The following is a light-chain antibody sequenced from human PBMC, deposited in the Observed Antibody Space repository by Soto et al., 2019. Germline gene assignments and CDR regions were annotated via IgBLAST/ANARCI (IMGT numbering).Light chain of an antibody. CDR1: QYIDTY. J-gene: IGKJ4*01. V-gene: IGKV1-39*01. CDR2: AAS. Sequence: DIQMAQSPSSLSASVGDRVTITCRASQYIDTYLHWYQQKPGKAPKLLIYAASSLQSGVPSRFSGSGSGTDFTLTISSLQPEDFASYFCQQTHCVPQTFGGGTKVEIK. CDR3: QQTHCVPQT.